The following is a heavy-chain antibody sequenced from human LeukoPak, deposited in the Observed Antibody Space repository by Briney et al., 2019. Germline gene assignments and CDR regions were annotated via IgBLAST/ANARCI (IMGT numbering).Heavy chain of an antibody. D-gene: IGHD3-3*01. CDR3: ARGWSNYDFWSGYYTRTFDY. J-gene: IGHJ4*02. CDR2: INHSGST. CDR1: GGSFSGYY. V-gene: IGHV4-34*01. Sequence: SETLSLTCAVYGGSFSGYYWSWTRQPPGKGLEWIGEINHSGSTNYNPSLKSRVTISVDTSKNQFSLKLSSVTAADTAVYYCARGWSNYDFWSGYYTRTFDYWGQGTLVTVSS.